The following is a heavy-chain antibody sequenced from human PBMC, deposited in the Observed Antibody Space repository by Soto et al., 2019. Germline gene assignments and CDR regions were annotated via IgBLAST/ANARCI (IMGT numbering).Heavy chain of an antibody. Sequence: PSETLSLTCSVSGGSITTSSYNWDWIRQPPGKGLEWIGTIYYGGSTSYNPSLKSQVTISVDTSKNHFALKVNSVTAADTAVYYCARFYGNAFDVWGRGTVVTVSS. CDR3: ARFYGNAFDV. V-gene: IGHV4-39*02. CDR1: GGSITTSSYN. CDR2: IYYGGST. J-gene: IGHJ3*01. D-gene: IGHD3-10*01.